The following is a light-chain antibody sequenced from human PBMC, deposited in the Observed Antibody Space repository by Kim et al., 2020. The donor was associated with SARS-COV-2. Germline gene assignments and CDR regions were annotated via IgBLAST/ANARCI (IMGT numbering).Light chain of an antibody. CDR3: NSRDSNDNVV. V-gene: IGLV3-19*01. CDR2: GKN. CDR1: NLRSFY. Sequence: VALGQTVRTTCQGENLRSFYATWYEQKTGRTPIHVIYGKNNRPSGIPDRFAGSSSGNTASLTITGTQAGDEADCYCNSRDSNDNVVFGGGTQLTVL. J-gene: IGLJ2*01.